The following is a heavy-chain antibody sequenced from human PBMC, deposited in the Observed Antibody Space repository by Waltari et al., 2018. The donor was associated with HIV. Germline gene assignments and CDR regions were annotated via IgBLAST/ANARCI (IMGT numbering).Heavy chain of an antibody. J-gene: IGHJ4*02. CDR3: VRSLDMNDY. D-gene: IGHD2-2*03. CDR2: IKGDGTNA. V-gene: IGHV3-74*01. Sequence: EVRLVESGGGLVQPGGCLRLSCAAPGFTFSYYWMHWVRRAPGKGLVWVSCIKGDGTNASYADSVKGRFTISRDNAKNTLYLQMNSLTAGDTAEYYCVRSLDMNDYWGQGTLVTVSS. CDR1: GFTFSYYW.